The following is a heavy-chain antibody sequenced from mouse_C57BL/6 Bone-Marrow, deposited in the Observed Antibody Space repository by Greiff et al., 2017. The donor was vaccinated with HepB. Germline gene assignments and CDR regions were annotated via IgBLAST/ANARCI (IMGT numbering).Heavy chain of an antibody. D-gene: IGHD1-1*02. Sequence: QVQLQQSGAELVRPGTSVKMSCKASGYTFTNYWIGWAKQRPGHGLEWIGDIYPGGGYTNYNEKFKGKATLTADKSSSTAYMQFSSLTSEDSAIYYGSRGGVYYAVAYWGQETLVTVSA. V-gene: IGHV1-63*01. CDR2: IYPGGGYT. CDR1: GYTFTNYW. J-gene: IGHJ3*01. CDR3: SRGGVYYAVAY.